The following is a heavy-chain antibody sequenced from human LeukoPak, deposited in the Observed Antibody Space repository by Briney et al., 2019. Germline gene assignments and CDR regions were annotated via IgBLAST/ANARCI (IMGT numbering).Heavy chain of an antibody. CDR1: GGSISSASYY. J-gene: IGHJ4*02. V-gene: IGHV4-61*02. D-gene: IGHD3-10*01. CDR3: AREALTRGSGSYYSYYFDY. Sequence: SQTLSLTCTVSGGSISSASYYWSWIRQPAGKGLEWIGRIYISGSTNYKSSLKSRVTISVDTSKNQFSLKLSSVTAADTAVYYCAREALTRGSGSYYSYYFDYWGQGTLVTVSS. CDR2: IYISGST.